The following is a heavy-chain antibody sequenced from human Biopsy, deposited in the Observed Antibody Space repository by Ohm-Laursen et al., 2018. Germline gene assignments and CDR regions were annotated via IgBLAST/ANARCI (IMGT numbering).Heavy chain of an antibody. CDR3: ARHSPAPNWTFDY. V-gene: IGHV4-59*08. CDR2: IYYNGST. J-gene: IGHJ4*02. D-gene: IGHD3/OR15-3a*01. Sequence: SDTLSLTCIVSGGSVSGYYWSWIRQPPGKGLEWIGYIYYNGSTNYNPSLKSRVTISVDTSKNQFSLKLNSVTAADTAVYSCARHSPAPNWTFDYWGQRTQVTVSS. CDR1: GGSVSGYY.